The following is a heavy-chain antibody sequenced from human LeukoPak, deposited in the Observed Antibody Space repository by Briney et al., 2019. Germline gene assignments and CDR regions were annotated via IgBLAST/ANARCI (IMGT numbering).Heavy chain of an antibody. Sequence: SVKVSCKASGGTFTTYSISWVRQAPGQGLEWMCRTIPLLRMTNYAQRFQGRVTIIADKSTSTAHLELSGLRSEDTAVYYCARDAYMNDRWFYRMDVWGQGTTIIVSS. CDR3: ARDAYMNDRWFYRMDV. CDR2: TIPLLRMT. CDR1: GGTFTTYS. V-gene: IGHV1-69*04. J-gene: IGHJ6*02. D-gene: IGHD2-15*01.